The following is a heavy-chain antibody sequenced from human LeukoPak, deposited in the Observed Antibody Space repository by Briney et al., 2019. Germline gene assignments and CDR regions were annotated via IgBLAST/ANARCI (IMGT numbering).Heavy chain of an antibody. D-gene: IGHD5-12*01. J-gene: IGHJ4*02. CDR2: IYHSGST. CDR1: GGSISSSNW. Sequence: KASETLSLTCAVSGGSISSSNWWSWVRQPPGKGLEWIGEIYHSGSTKYNPSLKSRVTISVDKSKNQFSLKLSSVTAADTAVYSCARLPFNSGYEYSDSWGQGTLVTVAS. V-gene: IGHV4-4*02. CDR3: ARLPFNSGYEYSDS.